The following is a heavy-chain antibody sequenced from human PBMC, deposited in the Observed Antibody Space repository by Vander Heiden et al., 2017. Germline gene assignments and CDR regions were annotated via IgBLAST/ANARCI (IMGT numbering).Heavy chain of an antibody. CDR2: MNPNSSST. D-gene: IGHD2-21*02. CDR1: GYTFSRYD. J-gene: IGHJ3*02. V-gene: IGHV1-8*01. CDR3: AREGVVVTPIPDPFDI. Sequence: QVQLVQSGAEVKKPGASVKVSCKASGYTFSRYDINWGRQAAGQGLEWMGWMNPNSSSTGYTQKFQGRVTMTRSTSISTAYIELSSLTSEDTAVYYCAREGVVVTPIPDPFDIWGQGTMVTVSS.